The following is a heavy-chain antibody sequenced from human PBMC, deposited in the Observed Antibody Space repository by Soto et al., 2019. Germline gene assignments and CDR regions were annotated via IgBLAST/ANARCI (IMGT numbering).Heavy chain of an antibody. CDR1: GFSLSTSGVG. CDR3: AQRRPGQWFNP. V-gene: IGHV2-5*02. J-gene: IGHJ5*02. Sequence: QITLKESGPTLVKPTQTLTLTCTLSGFSLSTSGVGVGWIRQPPGKALEWLAVIYWDDDKRYSPSLQNRLTITKDTSKNQVVLTMTNVDPVDTATYYCAQRRPGQWFNPWGQGTLVTVS. CDR2: IYWDDDK.